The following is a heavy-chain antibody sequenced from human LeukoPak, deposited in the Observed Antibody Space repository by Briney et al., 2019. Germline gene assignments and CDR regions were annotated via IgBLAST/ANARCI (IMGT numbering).Heavy chain of an antibody. Sequence: PGGSLRLSCAASGFTFSSYSMNWVRQAPGKGLEWVSYISSSSSTIYYADSVKGRFTISRDNAKNSLYLQMNSLRAEDTAVYYRARAIYNWNTYRAFDIWGQGTMVTVSS. D-gene: IGHD1/OR15-1a*01. J-gene: IGHJ3*02. CDR3: ARAIYNWNTYRAFDI. V-gene: IGHV3-48*01. CDR1: GFTFSSYS. CDR2: ISSSSSTI.